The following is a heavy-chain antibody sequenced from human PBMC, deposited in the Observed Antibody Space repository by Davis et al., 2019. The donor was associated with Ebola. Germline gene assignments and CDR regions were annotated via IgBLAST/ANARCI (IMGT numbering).Heavy chain of an antibody. Sequence: GESLKISCTDSVITFSSYAMTWVRQAPGKGLEWASAISGSGGLTYYADSVKGRFTISRDNSKNTLYLQMNSLRAEDTAVYYCAKGADPWDLSYFDYWGQGTLVTVSS. CDR3: AKGADPWDLSYFDY. J-gene: IGHJ4*02. CDR1: VITFSSYA. D-gene: IGHD1-26*01. CDR2: ISGSGGLT. V-gene: IGHV3-23*01.